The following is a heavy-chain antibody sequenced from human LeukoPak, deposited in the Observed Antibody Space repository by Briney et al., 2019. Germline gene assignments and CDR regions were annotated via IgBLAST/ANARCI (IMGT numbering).Heavy chain of an antibody. V-gene: IGHV4-34*01. CDR1: GFTFSSYA. D-gene: IGHD5-24*01. CDR3: AREEMATILYYFDY. Sequence: PGGSLRLSCAASGFTFSSYAMSWVRQPPGKGLEWIGEINHSGSTNYNPSLKSRVTISVDTSKNQFSLKLSSVTAADTAVYYCAREEMATILYYFDYWGQGTLVTVSS. J-gene: IGHJ4*02. CDR2: INHSGST.